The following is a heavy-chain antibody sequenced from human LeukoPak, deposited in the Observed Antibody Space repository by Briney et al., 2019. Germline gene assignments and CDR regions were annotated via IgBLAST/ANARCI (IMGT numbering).Heavy chain of an antibody. CDR2: IYYSGST. V-gene: IGHV4-59*01. CDR3: ARGATSLSYFDS. CDR1: GGSISTYY. D-gene: IGHD2/OR15-2a*01. J-gene: IGHJ4*02. Sequence: PSETLSLTCTFSGGSISTYYWSWIRQPAGKGLEWIGYIYYSGSTNYNPSLKSRVTISVDTSKNQFSLKLSSVTAADTAVYYCARGATSLSYFDSRGQGTLVTVSS.